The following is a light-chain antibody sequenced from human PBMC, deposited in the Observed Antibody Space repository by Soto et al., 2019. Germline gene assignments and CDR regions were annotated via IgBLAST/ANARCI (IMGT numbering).Light chain of an antibody. CDR2: ATS. CDR1: QSIGNF. Sequence: DIQMTQSPSTLSATAGDRVTITCRASQSIGNFLNWYQQKPGKAPKLLIYATSTLQSGVPSRFSGSGSGIDFTLTISSLQPEDFATYYCQQSYSTPRTFGQGTKGDIK. CDR3: QQSYSTPRT. V-gene: IGKV1-39*01. J-gene: IGKJ1*01.